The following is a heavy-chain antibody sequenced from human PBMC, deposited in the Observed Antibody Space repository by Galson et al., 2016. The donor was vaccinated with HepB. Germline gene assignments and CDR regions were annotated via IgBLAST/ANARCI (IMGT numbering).Heavy chain of an antibody. Sequence: SLRLSCAASGFTFTNYWMTWVRQAPGKGLEWVANIKEDGTEKCYADSVKGRFTISRDNARNSLYVQMNSLRVEDTAVYYCARDPGYITAAPFFDYWGQGTLVTVSS. CDR1: GFTFTNYW. D-gene: IGHD5-24*01. V-gene: IGHV3-7*01. CDR2: IKEDGTEK. CDR3: ARDPGYITAAPFFDY. J-gene: IGHJ4*02.